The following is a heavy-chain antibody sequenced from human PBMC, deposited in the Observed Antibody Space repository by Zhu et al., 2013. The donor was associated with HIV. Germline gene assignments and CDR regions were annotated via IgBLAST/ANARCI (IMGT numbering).Heavy chain of an antibody. V-gene: IGHV4-34*01. CDR2: INHSGST. D-gene: IGHD5-12*01. CDR1: GGSFSGYY. CDR3: ARGPVFEMATITWYFDL. Sequence: QVQLQQWGAGLLKPSEALSLTCAVYGGSFSGYYWSWIRQPPGKGLEWIGEINHSGSTNYNPSLKSRVTISVDTSKNQFSLKLSSVTAADTAVYYCARGPVFEMATITWYFDLWGLAPWSLSPQ. J-gene: IGHJ2*01.